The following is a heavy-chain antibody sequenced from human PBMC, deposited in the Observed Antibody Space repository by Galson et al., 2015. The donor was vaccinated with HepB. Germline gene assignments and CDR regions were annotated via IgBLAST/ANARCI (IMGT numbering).Heavy chain of an antibody. J-gene: IGHJ4*02. CDR2: INPYNDNI. V-gene: IGHV1-18*01. CDR1: GYTFISYG. CDR3: AREVDDSSGYYAY. Sequence: SVKVSCKASGYTFISYGITWVRQAPGQGLEWMGWINPYNDNINSAQKVQGRVTMTTDTSTNTAYMELRSLKSDDTAVYFCAREVDDSSGYYAYWGQGTLVTVSS. D-gene: IGHD3-22*01.